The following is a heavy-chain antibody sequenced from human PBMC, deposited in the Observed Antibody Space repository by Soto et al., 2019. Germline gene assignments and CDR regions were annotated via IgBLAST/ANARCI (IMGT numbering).Heavy chain of an antibody. Sequence: QVQLVQSGAEVKKPGASVKVSCKAPGYTFTSYGISWARQAPGQGLEWMGWNSSYNGNTSYAQKLQGRVTMTTDTPSSTAYMELGILRSDDTAVYYCARREGGCPPCDAFDIWGQGTMVTVSS. CDR2: NSSYNGNT. V-gene: IGHV1-18*01. CDR1: GYTFTSYG. CDR3: ARREGGCPPCDAFDI. J-gene: IGHJ3*02. D-gene: IGHD1-26*01.